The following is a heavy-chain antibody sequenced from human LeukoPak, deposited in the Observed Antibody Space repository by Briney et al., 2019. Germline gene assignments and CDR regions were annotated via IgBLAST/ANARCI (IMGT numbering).Heavy chain of an antibody. CDR3: ARVSLETVGPYYYYYYMDV. D-gene: IGHD2-15*01. Sequence: KPGGSLRLSCAASGFTFSDYYMSWIRQAPGKGLEWVSYISSSGSTIYYADSVKGRFTISRDNAKNSLYLQMNSLRAEDTAVYYCARVSLETVGPYYYYYYMDVWGKGTTVTVSS. V-gene: IGHV3-11*04. J-gene: IGHJ6*03. CDR1: GFTFSDYY. CDR2: ISSSGSTI.